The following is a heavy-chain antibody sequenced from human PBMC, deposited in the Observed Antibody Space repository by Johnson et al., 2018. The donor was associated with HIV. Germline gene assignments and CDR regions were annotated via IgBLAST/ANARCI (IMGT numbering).Heavy chain of an antibody. Sequence: VQVVESGGGLVQPGGSLRLSCAASGFTFSSHAMHWVRQAPGKGLEYVSGISGNGGSQYYANSVKGRFTISRDNSKNTLYVQMGSLRAEDMAVYYCAREVYSNFDFDAFDIWGQGTMVTVSS. V-gene: IGHV3-64*01. CDR1: GFTFSSHA. J-gene: IGHJ3*02. CDR3: AREVYSNFDFDAFDI. CDR2: ISGNGGSQ. D-gene: IGHD6-13*01.